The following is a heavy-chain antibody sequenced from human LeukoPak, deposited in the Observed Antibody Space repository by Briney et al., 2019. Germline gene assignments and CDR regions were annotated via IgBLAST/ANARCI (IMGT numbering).Heavy chain of an antibody. CDR1: GGSFSSYY. CDR3: ARQYLVVAATSRGWFDP. CDR2: IYYSGST. Sequence: SETLSLTCTVSGGSFSSYYWSWIRQPPGKGLEWIGYIYYSGSTNYNPSLKSRVTISVDTSKNQFSLKLSSVTARENGLLYCARQYLVVAATSRGWFDPWGQGTLVTVSS. V-gene: IGHV4-59*08. D-gene: IGHD2-15*01. J-gene: IGHJ5*02.